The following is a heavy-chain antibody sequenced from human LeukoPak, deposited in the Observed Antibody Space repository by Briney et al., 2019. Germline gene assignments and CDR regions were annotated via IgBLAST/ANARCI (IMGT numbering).Heavy chain of an antibody. CDR3: AREDYYGSGTIEPYYYYMDV. CDR2: ISSSGSSI. Sequence: AGGSLRLSCAASGFTFSSYEMNWVRQAPGKGLEWVSYISSSGSSIYYADSVKGRLTISRDNAKNSLYLQMNSLRAEDTAVYYCAREDYYGSGTIEPYYYYMDVWGKGTTVTISS. J-gene: IGHJ6*03. D-gene: IGHD3-10*01. CDR1: GFTFSSYE. V-gene: IGHV3-48*03.